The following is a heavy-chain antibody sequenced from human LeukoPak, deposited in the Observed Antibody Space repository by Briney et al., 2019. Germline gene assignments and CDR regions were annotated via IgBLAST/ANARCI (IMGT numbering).Heavy chain of an antibody. V-gene: IGHV3-23*01. CDR1: GFTFSSYA. CDR3: ANHEVVPAAIGY. J-gene: IGHJ4*02. D-gene: IGHD2-2*01. CDR2: ISGSGGST. Sequence: GGSLGLSCAASGFTFSSYAMSWVRQAPGKGLEWVSAISGSGGSTYYADSVKGRFTISRDNSKNTLYLQMNSLRAEDTAVYYCANHEVVPAAIGYWGQGTLVTVSS.